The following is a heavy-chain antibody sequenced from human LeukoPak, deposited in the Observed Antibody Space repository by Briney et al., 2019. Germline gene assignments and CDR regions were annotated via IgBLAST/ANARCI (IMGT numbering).Heavy chain of an antibody. Sequence: GRSLRLSCAASGFTFGDYAMHWVRQAPGKGLEWVSRIGWNSGSIAYADSVKGRFTISRDNAKNSLYLQMNSLRAEDTALYYCAKDFTAMVRGGDYWGQGTLVTVSS. CDR3: AKDFTAMVRGGDY. CDR2: IGWNSGSI. V-gene: IGHV3-9*01. CDR1: GFTFGDYA. D-gene: IGHD5-18*01. J-gene: IGHJ4*02.